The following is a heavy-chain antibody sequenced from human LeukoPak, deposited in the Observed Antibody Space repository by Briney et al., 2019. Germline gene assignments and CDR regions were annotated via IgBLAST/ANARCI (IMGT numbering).Heavy chain of an antibody. Sequence: PGGPLRLSCAASGFIFSSYAMSWVRQAPGKGLEWVSSISGSGGSTYYADSVKGRFTISRDNSKSTLYLQMNSLRAEDTAVYYCAKGLTPMDVWGQGTTVTVSS. CDR3: AKGLTPMDV. J-gene: IGHJ6*02. D-gene: IGHD1-14*01. CDR1: GFIFSSYA. V-gene: IGHV3-23*01. CDR2: ISGSGGST.